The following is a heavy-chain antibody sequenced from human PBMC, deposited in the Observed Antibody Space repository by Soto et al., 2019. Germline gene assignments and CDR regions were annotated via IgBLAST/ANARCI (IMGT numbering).Heavy chain of an antibody. Sequence: ASVKVSCKASGYTFTSYGISWVRQAPGQGLEWMGWISAYNGNTNYAQKLQGRVTMTTDTSTSTAYMELRSLRSDDTAVYYCATGRQQLDEHSLGYWGQGTLVTVSS. CDR2: ISAYNGNT. J-gene: IGHJ4*02. CDR3: ATGRQQLDEHSLGY. D-gene: IGHD6-13*01. V-gene: IGHV1-18*01. CDR1: GYTFTSYG.